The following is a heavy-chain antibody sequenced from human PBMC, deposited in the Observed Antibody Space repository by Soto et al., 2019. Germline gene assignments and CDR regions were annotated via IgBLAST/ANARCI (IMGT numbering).Heavy chain of an antibody. CDR3: ARVEEIVVVPAAMTNDAFDT. CDR1: GGSISSGGYY. V-gene: IGHV4-31*03. J-gene: IGHJ3*02. Sequence: SETLSLTCTVSGGSISSGGYYWSGIRQHRGKSLEWIGYIYYSGSTYYNPSLKSRVTISVDTSKNQFSLKLSSVTAADTAVYYCARVEEIVVVPAAMTNDAFDTWGQGTMVTVSS. D-gene: IGHD2-2*01. CDR2: IYYSGST.